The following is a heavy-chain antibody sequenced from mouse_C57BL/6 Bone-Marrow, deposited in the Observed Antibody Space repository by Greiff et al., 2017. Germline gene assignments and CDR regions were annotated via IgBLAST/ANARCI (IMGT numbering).Heavy chain of an antibody. CDR3: TRYGYEKDY. Sequence: VQRVESGAELVRPGASVTLSCKASGYTFTDYEMHWVKQTPVHGLEWIGAIDPEAGGTAYNQKFKGKDILTADKYSSTAYMELRSLTSEDSAVYYCTRYGYEKDYWGQGTTLTVSS. CDR1: GYTFTDYE. CDR2: IDPEAGGT. D-gene: IGHD2-2*01. J-gene: IGHJ2*01. V-gene: IGHV1-15*01.